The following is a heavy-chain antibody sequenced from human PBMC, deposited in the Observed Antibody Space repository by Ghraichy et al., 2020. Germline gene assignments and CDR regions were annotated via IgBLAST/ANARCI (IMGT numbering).Heavy chain of an antibody. Sequence: GGSLRLSCTASGFTFKTYWMTWVRQAPGKGLEWVANIKEDGREKYYVDSVQGRFTISRDNARNSLYLQMNSLKVADTAVYYCAREGSLKPKFPETIPRHKNSHNYGMDVWGQGTTVTVSS. CDR2: IKEDGREK. CDR3: AREGSLKPKFPETIPRHKNSHNYGMDV. CDR1: GFTFKTYW. V-gene: IGHV3-7*01. J-gene: IGHJ6*02. D-gene: IGHD4-23*01.